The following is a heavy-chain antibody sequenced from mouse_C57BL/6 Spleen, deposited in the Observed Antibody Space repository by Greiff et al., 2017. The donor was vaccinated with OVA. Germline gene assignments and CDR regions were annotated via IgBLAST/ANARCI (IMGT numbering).Heavy chain of an antibody. J-gene: IGHJ4*01. Sequence: DVKLQESGPGLVKPSQSLSLTCSVTGYSITSGYYWNWIRQFPGNKLEWMGYISYDGSNNYNPSLKNRISITRDTSKNQFFLKLNSVTTEDTATYYCARSARAYAMDYWGQGTSVTVSS. V-gene: IGHV3-6*01. CDR2: ISYDGSN. CDR3: ARSARAYAMDY. CDR1: GYSITSGYY. D-gene: IGHD3-1*01.